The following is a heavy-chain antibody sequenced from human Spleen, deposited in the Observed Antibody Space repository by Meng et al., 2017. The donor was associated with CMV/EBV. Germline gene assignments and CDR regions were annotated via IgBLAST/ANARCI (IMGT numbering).Heavy chain of an antibody. V-gene: IGHV2-5*01. CDR3: AHGDDFWSAYFRPRFDY. D-gene: IGHD3-3*01. CDR1: FTLTTPWVG. J-gene: IGHJ4*02. CDR2: LYWNDDE. Sequence: FTLTTPWVGVGWSRRPPGTGLKWLAALYWNDDERYSPSLKNRLTITKDTSKNQVVLTMTNMDPVDTGTYFCAHGDDFWSAYFRPRFDYWGQGTLVTVSS.